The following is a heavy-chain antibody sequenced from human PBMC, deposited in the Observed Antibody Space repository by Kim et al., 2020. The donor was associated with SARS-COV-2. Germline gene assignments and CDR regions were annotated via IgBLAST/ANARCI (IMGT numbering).Heavy chain of an antibody. J-gene: IGHJ6*02. CDR2: ISYDGSNK. D-gene: IGHD6-19*01. Sequence: GGSLRLSCAASGFTFSSYAMHWVRQAPGKGLEWVAVISYDGSNKYYADSVKGRFTISRDNSKNTLYLQMNSLRAEDTAVYYCARVPAQYSSGWTYGMDVWGQGTTVTVSS. V-gene: IGHV3-30-3*01. CDR1: GFTFSSYA. CDR3: ARVPAQYSSGWTYGMDV.